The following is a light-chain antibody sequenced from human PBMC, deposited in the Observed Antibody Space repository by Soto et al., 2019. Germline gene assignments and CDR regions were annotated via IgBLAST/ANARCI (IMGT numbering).Light chain of an antibody. CDR3: QSYDSSLSVWV. J-gene: IGLJ3*02. CDR2: DNI. V-gene: IGLV1-40*01. Sequence: QSVLTQPPSVPGAPGQRVTISCTGSISNIGAGYDVHWYLQLPGTAPKLLIYDNINRPSGVPDRFSGSKSGTSASLAITGLQAEDEADYYCQSYDSSLSVWVFGGGTKLTVL. CDR1: ISNIGAGYD.